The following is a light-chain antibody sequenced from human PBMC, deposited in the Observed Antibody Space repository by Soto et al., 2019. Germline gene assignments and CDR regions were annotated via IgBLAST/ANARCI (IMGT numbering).Light chain of an antibody. CDR2: DAS. CDR3: QQADSFPWT. CDR1: QDISNY. J-gene: IGKJ1*01. Sequence: DIQMTQSPSSLSASVGDRVTITCQASQDISNYLNWYQQKPGKAPKLLIYDASNLETGVPSRFSGSGSGTDFTFTISSLQPEDIATYYCQQADSFPWTFGQGTRVEIK. V-gene: IGKV1-33*01.